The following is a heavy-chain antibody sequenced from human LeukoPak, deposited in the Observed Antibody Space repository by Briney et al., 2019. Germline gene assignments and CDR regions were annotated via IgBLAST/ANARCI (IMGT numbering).Heavy chain of an antibody. CDR3: ATLSGPPPLGYYGMDV. J-gene: IGHJ6*02. V-gene: IGHV1-24*01. CDR2: FDPEDGET. CDR1: GYTLTELS. Sequence: ASVKHSCKVSGYTLTELSMHWVRQAPGKGLEWMGGFDPEDGETIYAQKFQGRVTMTEDTSTDTAYMELSSLRSEDTAVYYCATLSGPPPLGYYGMDVWGQGTTVTVSS. D-gene: IGHD6-13*01.